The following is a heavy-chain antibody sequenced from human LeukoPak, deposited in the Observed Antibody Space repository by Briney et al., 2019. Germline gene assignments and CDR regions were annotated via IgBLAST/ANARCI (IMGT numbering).Heavy chain of an antibody. J-gene: IGHJ4*02. V-gene: IGHV3-30*18. CDR3: AKGDGYNAFDY. CDR2: ISYDGSNK. Sequence: PGGSLRLSCAASGFTFSSYGMHRVRQAPGKGLEWVAVISYDGSNKYYADSVKGRFTISRDNSKNTLYLQMNSLRAEDTAVYYCAKGDGYNAFDYWGQGTLVTVSS. D-gene: IGHD5-24*01. CDR1: GFTFSSYG.